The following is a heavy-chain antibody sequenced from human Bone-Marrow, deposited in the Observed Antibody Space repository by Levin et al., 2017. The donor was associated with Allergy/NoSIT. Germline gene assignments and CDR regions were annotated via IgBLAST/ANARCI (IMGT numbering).Heavy chain of an antibody. J-gene: IGHJ4*02. Sequence: GGSLRLSCAASGFTFSSYAMSWFRQAPGKGLEWVSHITSGSGGGIYYAHSVKGRFTISRDNSKSTLYLQMNSLRAEDTALYSCARGTYGSFDYWGQGTLVTVSS. CDR3: ARGTYGSFDY. CDR1: GFTFSSYA. D-gene: IGHD1-26*01. CDR2: ITSGSGGGI. V-gene: IGHV3-23*01.